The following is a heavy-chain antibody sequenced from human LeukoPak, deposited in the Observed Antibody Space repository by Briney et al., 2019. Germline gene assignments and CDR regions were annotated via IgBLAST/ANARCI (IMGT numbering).Heavy chain of an antibody. CDR1: GGTFSSYA. J-gene: IGHJ5*02. D-gene: IGHD2-2*01. CDR2: IIPILGIA. V-gene: IGHV1-69*04. CDR3: ARVGYQLLHFDP. Sequence: SVRVSCKASGGTFSSYAISWVRQAPGQGLEWMGRIIPILGIANYAQKFQGRVTITADKSTSTAYMELSSLRSEDTAVYYCARVGYQLLHFDPWGQGTLVTVSS.